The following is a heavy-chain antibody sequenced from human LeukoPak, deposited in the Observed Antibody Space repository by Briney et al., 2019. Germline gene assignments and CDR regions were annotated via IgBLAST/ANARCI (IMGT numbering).Heavy chain of an antibody. V-gene: IGHV6-1*01. Sequence: QTLSPTSAISGDSVSINSAAWKWIRQSPSRGLEWLGRTSYRSQWYNAYAVSVKSRITINPDTSKNQYSLQLNSVSLEDTAVYYCARDLGIAARPVFDYWGQGTLVTVSS. J-gene: IGHJ4*02. CDR3: ARDLGIAARPVFDY. CDR2: TSYRSQWYN. CDR1: GDSVSINSAA. D-gene: IGHD6-6*01.